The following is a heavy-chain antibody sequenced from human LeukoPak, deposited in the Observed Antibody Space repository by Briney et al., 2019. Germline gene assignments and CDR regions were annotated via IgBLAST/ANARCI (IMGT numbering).Heavy chain of an antibody. CDR3: ASVLDYYDSSGYGGDWFDP. Sequence: GASVKVSCEASGYTFTSYGISWVRQAPGQGLEWMGWISAYNGNTNYAQKLQGRVTMTTDTSTSTAYMELRSLRSDDTAVYYCASVLDYYDSSGYGGDWFDPWGQGTLVTVSS. J-gene: IGHJ5*02. CDR1: GYTFTSYG. CDR2: ISAYNGNT. D-gene: IGHD3-22*01. V-gene: IGHV1-18*01.